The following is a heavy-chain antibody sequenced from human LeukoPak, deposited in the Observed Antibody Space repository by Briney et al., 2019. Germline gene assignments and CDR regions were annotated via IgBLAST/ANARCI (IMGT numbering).Heavy chain of an antibody. J-gene: IGHJ4*02. CDR2: INPSGGST. Sequence: VASVRVSSKASGDTFTIDYMHWVRQAPGQGLEWMGIINPSGGSTSYAQKFQGRVTMTRETSTRTVYMELSSLRSEDTAVYYCARDRARNGFDYWGQGTLVTVSS. V-gene: IGHV1-46*01. D-gene: IGHD1-14*01. CDR3: ARDRARNGFDY. CDR1: GDTFTIDY.